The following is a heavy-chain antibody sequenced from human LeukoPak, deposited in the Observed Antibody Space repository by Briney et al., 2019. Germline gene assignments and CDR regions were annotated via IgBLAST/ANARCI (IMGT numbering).Heavy chain of an antibody. CDR2: IYYSGTT. Sequence: SETLSLTCTVSGGSISSYYWSWIRQPPGKGLEWIGYIYYSGTTNYNPSLKSRVSMSVDTSKNQLSLKLSSVTAADTAVYYCARGGGYYYDSSGYYKPFDYWGQGTLVTVSS. J-gene: IGHJ4*02. V-gene: IGHV4-59*01. D-gene: IGHD3-22*01. CDR1: GGSISSYY. CDR3: ARGGGYYYDSSGYYKPFDY.